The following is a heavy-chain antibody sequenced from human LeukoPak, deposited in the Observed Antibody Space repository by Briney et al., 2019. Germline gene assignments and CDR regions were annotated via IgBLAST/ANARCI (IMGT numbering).Heavy chain of an antibody. CDR1: GGSFSGYY. Sequence: SETLSLTCAVYGGSFSGYYWSWIRQHPGKGLEWIGYIYYSGSTYYNPSLKSRVTISVDTSKNQFSLKLSSVTAADTAVYYCARDGYDFWSGYWYAFDIWGQGTMVTVSS. D-gene: IGHD3-3*01. V-gene: IGHV4-31*11. CDR2: IYYSGST. CDR3: ARDGYDFWSGYWYAFDI. J-gene: IGHJ3*02.